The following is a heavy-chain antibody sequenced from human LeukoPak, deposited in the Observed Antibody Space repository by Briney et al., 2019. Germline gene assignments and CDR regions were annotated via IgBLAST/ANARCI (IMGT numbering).Heavy chain of an antibody. CDR3: ARVKYFDWWPDY. J-gene: IGHJ4*02. CDR1: GYTFTSYY. D-gene: IGHD3-9*01. CDR2: INPSGGST. V-gene: IGHV1-46*01. Sequence: ASVKVSCKAAGYTFTSYYMHWVRQAPGQGLEWMGIINPSGGSTSYAQKFQGRVTMTRDMSTSTVYMELSSLRSEDTAVYYCARVKYFDWWPDYWGQGTLVTVSS.